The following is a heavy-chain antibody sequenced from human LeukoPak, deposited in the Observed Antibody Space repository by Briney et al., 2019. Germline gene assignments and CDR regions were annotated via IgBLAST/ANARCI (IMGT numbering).Heavy chain of an antibody. Sequence: SETLSLTCTVSGGSIRSTSYYWGWIRQPPGKGLEWLGSVHHSGSTYDNPSLKSRVTISVDTSKNQFSLKLISVTAADTAVYYCARRSTVAGRGRFDPWGQGTLVAVSS. CDR1: GGSIRSTSYY. D-gene: IGHD6-19*01. V-gene: IGHV4-39*01. CDR2: VHHSGST. CDR3: ARRSTVAGRGRFDP. J-gene: IGHJ5*02.